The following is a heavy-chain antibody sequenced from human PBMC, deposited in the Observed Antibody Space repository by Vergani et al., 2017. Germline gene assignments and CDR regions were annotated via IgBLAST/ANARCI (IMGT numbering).Heavy chain of an antibody. Sequence: QVQLVESGGGVVQPGGSLRLSCAASGFTFSSYGMHWVRQAPGKGLEWVAFIRYDGSNKYYADSVTGRFTISRDNYKNTLYLQMNSLRAEDTAVYYCAKGGGVTTVTEFDYWGQGTLVTVSA. D-gene: IGHD4-17*01. J-gene: IGHJ4*02. CDR1: GFTFSSYG. CDR2: IRYDGSNK. V-gene: IGHV3-30*02. CDR3: AKGGGVTTVTEFDY.